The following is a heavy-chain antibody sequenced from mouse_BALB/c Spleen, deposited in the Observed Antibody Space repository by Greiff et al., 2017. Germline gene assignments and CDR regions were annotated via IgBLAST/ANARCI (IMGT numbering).Heavy chain of an antibody. V-gene: IGHV5-17*02. J-gene: IGHJ3*01. CDR2: ISSGSSTI. D-gene: IGHD2-4*01. CDR1: GFTFSSFG. Sequence: EVKLQESGGGLVQPGGSRKLSCAASGFTFSSFGMHWVRQAPEKGLEWVAYISSGSSTIYYADTVKGRFTISRDNPKNTLFLQMTSLRSEDTAMYYCARGDYYDSWFAYWGQGTLVTVSA. CDR3: ARGDYYDSWFAY.